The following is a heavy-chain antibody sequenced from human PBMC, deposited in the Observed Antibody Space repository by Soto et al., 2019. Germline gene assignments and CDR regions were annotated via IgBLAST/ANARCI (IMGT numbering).Heavy chain of an antibody. Sequence: SVKVSCKASGGTFSSYAISWVRQAPGQGLEWMGGIIPIFGTANYAQKFQGRVTTTADESTSTAYMELSSLRSEDTAVYYCASAPSYYIFTDYPYYYACWGQRSLVTVS. CDR3: ASAPSYYIFTDYPYYYAC. D-gene: IGHD3-9*01. CDR1: GGTFSSYA. CDR2: IIPIFGTA. V-gene: IGHV1-69*13. J-gene: IGHJ1*01.